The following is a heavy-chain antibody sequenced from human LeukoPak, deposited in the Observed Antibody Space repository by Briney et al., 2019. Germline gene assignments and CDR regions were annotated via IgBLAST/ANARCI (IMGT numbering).Heavy chain of an antibody. V-gene: IGHV3-48*03. CDR3: ARETYYYDSSNYRLFDY. CDR1: GFTFSSYE. D-gene: IGHD3-22*01. CDR2: ISSGGSNI. J-gene: IGHJ4*02. Sequence: GGPLRLSCAASGFTFSSYEMNWVRQAPGKGLEWVSHISSGGSNIFYADSVKGRFTISRDNAKNSLYLQMNSLRAEDTAVYYCARETYYYDSSNYRLFDYWGQGTLVTVSS.